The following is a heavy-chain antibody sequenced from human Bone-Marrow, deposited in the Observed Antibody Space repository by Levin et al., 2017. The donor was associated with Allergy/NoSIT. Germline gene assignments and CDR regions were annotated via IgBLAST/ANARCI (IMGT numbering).Heavy chain of an antibody. Sequence: KRGESLKISCQGSGYSFSNYWINWVRQMPGKGLEWMGRIDPADSYTRYRPSFQGHVTFSADKSIKTAYLQWTSLKASDTAIYYCARDTGDFFDIWGQGTVVTVSS. CDR1: GYSFSNYW. CDR2: IDPADSYT. V-gene: IGHV5-10-1*01. CDR3: ARDTGDFFDI. D-gene: IGHD5-18*01. J-gene: IGHJ3*02.